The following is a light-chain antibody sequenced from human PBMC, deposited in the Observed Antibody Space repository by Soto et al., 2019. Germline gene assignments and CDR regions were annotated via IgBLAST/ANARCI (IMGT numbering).Light chain of an antibody. CDR1: QSVSSY. V-gene: IGKV3-20*01. CDR3: QQTT. Sequence: LLTQSPGTLSLSPGESATLSCRASQSVSSYLAWYQQKPGQAPRLLIYGASSRATGIPDRFSGSGSGKDFTLTISRLEPEDFAVYYCQQTTFGQGTKVDIK. CDR2: GAS. J-gene: IGKJ1*01.